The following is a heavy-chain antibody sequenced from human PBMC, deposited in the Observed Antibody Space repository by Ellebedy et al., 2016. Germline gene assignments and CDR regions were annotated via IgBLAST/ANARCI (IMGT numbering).Heavy chain of an antibody. CDR2: IHFTGST. J-gene: IGHJ3*02. V-gene: IGHV4-4*07. D-gene: IGHD1-26*01. CDR1: GDSISSYY. Sequence: SETLSLXCTVSGDSISSYYWSWIRQPAGTGLEWIGRIHFTGSTIYNPSLKSRVTMSVGTSQKQFSLKLSYVTAADTAVYYCARGGGSYNNAFDSWGQGTMVTVSS. CDR3: ARGGGSYNNAFDS.